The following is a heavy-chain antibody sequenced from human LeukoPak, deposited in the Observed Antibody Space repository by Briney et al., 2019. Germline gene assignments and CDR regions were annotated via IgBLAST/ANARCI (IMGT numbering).Heavy chain of an antibody. V-gene: IGHV4-59*12. J-gene: IGHJ4*02. D-gene: IGHD3-3*01. CDR2: TYYSGTT. Sequence: PSETLSLTCTVSGGSISGNYWSWIRQPPGKGLEWIGYTYYSGTTNYNPSLKSRVTISVDTSKNQFSLKLSSVTAADTAVYYCAVDFWSGSHRGYWGQGTLVTVSS. CDR1: GGSISGNY. CDR3: AVDFWSGSHRGY.